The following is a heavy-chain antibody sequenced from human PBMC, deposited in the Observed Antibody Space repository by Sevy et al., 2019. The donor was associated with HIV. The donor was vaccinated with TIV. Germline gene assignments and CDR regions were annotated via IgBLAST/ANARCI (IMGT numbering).Heavy chain of an antibody. CDR1: GFTFSNAW. J-gene: IGHJ4*02. D-gene: IGHD2-15*01. Sequence: GGFLRLSCAASGFTFSNAWMSWVRQSPGKGLEWVGRIRSKAGGGTTDYATIVKGKFTISRDDSRDILYLQLNSLETEDTTVYYSTTDHRRDGIVVVPFEYWGQGTLVTVSS. CDR2: IRSKAGGGTT. V-gene: IGHV3-15*01. CDR3: TTDHRRDGIVVVPFEY.